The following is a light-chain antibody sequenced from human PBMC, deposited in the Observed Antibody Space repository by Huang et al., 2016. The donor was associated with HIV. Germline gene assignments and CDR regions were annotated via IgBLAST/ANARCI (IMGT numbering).Light chain of an antibody. CDR1: QGIFNS. Sequence: DIQMTQSPSSLSVSVGDRVTLTCRASQGIFNSLAWYQHKPGKAPMLLLYATSRLESGVPSRFSGSGSGTDYTLTISSLQPEDFATIYCQQYYGTPTFGQGTKVEIK. V-gene: IGKV1-NL1*01. CDR3: QQYYGTPT. CDR2: ATS. J-gene: IGKJ1*01.